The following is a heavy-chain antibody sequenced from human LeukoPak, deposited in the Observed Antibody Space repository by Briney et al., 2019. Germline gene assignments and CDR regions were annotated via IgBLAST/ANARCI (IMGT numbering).Heavy chain of an antibody. CDR2: INHSGST. V-gene: IGHV4-34*01. J-gene: IGHJ5*02. CDR3: ASFGPRYCSGGSCPP. D-gene: IGHD2-15*01. Sequence: PSETLSLTCAVYGGSFSGYYWSWIRQPPGKGLEWIGEINHSGSTNYNPSLKTRVTISVDTSKNHFSLKLSSVTAADTAVYYCASFGPRYCSGGSCPPWGQGTLVTVSS. CDR1: GGSFSGYY.